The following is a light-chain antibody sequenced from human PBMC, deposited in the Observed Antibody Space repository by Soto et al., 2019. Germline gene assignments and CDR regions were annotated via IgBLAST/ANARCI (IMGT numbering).Light chain of an antibody. CDR2: DVS. CDR3: CSYAGSYTYV. J-gene: IGLJ1*01. CDR1: SSDVGGYNY. V-gene: IGLV2-11*01. Sequence: QSVLTQPRSVSGSPGQSVTISCTGTSSDVGGYNYVSWYQQHPGKAPKLMIYDVSKRPSGVPDRLSGSKSGNTASLTISGLQAEDEADYYCCSYAGSYTYVFGTGTKATVL.